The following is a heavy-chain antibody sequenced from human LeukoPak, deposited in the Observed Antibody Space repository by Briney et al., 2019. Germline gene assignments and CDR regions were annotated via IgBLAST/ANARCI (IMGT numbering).Heavy chain of an antibody. D-gene: IGHD6-13*01. J-gene: IGHJ1*01. CDR3: ARAASSSWITEYFQH. CDR1: GYTFTSYY. V-gene: IGHV1-46*01. Sequence: ASVKVSCKASGYTFTSYYMHWVRQAPGQGLEWMGIINPSGGSTSYAQKFRGRVTMTRDTSTSTVYMELSSLRSEDTAVYYCARAASSSWITEYFQHWGQGTLVTVSS. CDR2: INPSGGST.